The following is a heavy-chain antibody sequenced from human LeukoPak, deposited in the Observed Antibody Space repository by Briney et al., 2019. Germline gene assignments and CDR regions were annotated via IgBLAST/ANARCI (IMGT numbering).Heavy chain of an antibody. J-gene: IGHJ5*02. CDR2: IIPIFGIA. CDR3: ARASSAEQLVAA. Sequence: SVNVSCKASGGTFISYASSGVRQAPGQGLAWMGSIIPIFGIANYAQKFQGRVTITADKSTSTAYMEMSSLRSEDTDVYYCARASSAEQLVAAWGQGTLVTVSS. V-gene: IGHV1-69*04. CDR1: GGTFISYA. D-gene: IGHD6-6*01.